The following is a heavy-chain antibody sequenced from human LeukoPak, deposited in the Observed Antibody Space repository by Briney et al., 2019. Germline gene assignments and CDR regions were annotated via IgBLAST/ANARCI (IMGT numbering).Heavy chain of an antibody. V-gene: IGHV3-74*01. J-gene: IGHJ4*02. CDR2: INSDGRST. CDR3: ASKEVFDY. CDR1: GFTLSSYW. Sequence: GGSLRLSCAASGFTLSSYWMHWVRQAPGKGLVWVSGINSDGRSTRYADSVKGRFTTSRDNAKNTLYLQMNSLRAEDTAVYYCASKEVFDYWGQGTLVTGPS.